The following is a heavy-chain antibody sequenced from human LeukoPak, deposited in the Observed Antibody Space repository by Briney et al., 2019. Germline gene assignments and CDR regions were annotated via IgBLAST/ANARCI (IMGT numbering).Heavy chain of an antibody. CDR3: ARDPGYSYGLDY. V-gene: IGHV3-66*01. Sequence: GGSRRLSCAASGFTVGDNYMSWVRQAPGKGLEWVSVIYSGGSTNYADSVKGRFTISRDNSKNTLYLQMNSLRADDTAVYYCARDPGYSYGLDYWGQGTLVTVSS. CDR2: IYSGGST. CDR1: GFTVGDNY. J-gene: IGHJ4*02. D-gene: IGHD5-18*01.